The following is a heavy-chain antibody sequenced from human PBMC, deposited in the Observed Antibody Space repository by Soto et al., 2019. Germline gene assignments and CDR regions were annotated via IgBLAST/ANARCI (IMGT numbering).Heavy chain of an antibody. CDR3: ARYYCPRGICYNFDY. V-gene: IGHV4-4*02. J-gene: IGHJ4*02. CDR2: VHYSGST. D-gene: IGHD2-8*02. Sequence: PSETLSLTCAVSGGSIGQFNWRSWVRQPPGKGLEWIGVVHYSGSTNYNPSLKSRVTMSLDTSKNHFSLRLNSVTAADTAVYYCARYYCPRGICYNFDYWGQGALVTVSS. CDR1: GGSIGQFNW.